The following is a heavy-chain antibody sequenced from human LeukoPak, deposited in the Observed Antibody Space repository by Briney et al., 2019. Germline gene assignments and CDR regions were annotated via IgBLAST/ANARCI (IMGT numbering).Heavy chain of an antibody. CDR2: ISGSGGST. Sequence: PGGSLRLSCAASGFTFSSYAMSWVRQAPGKGLEWVSAISGSGGSTYYADSVKGRFTISRDNSKNTLYLQMNSLRAEDTAVYCCAKDTYYYGSGSSNDYWGQGTLVTVSS. V-gene: IGHV3-23*01. CDR1: GFTFSSYA. D-gene: IGHD3-10*01. CDR3: AKDTYYYGSGSSNDY. J-gene: IGHJ4*02.